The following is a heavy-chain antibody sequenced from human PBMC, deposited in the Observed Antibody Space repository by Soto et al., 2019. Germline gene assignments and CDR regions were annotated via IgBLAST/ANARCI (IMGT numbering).Heavy chain of an antibody. Sequence: ASVKVSCKASGYTFTSYGISWVRQAPGQGLEWMGWISAYNGNTNYAQKLQGRVTMTTDTSTSTAYMELRSLRSDDTAVYYCARDRGNSYAENWFDPWGQGTLVTVSS. CDR2: ISAYNGNT. CDR1: GYTFTSYG. D-gene: IGHD5-18*01. V-gene: IGHV1-18*01. CDR3: ARDRGNSYAENWFDP. J-gene: IGHJ5*02.